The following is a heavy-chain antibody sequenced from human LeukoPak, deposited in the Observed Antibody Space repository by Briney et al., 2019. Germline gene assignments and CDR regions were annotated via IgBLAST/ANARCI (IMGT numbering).Heavy chain of an antibody. CDR3: ARSERYNSGWYFYFDH. D-gene: IGHD6-19*01. CDR1: VGSISTYY. V-gene: IGHV4-59*01. Sequence: PSETLSLTCTVSVGSISTYYWSWIRQPPGKGLEWIGYIYYSGSTNYNPSLKSRVTISVDTSKNQFSLNLSSMTAADTAVYYCARSERYNSGWYFYFDHWGQGTLVTVSS. CDR2: IYYSGST. J-gene: IGHJ4*02.